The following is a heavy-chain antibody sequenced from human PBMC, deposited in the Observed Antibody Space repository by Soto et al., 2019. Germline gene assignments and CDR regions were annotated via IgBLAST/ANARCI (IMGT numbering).Heavy chain of an antibody. D-gene: IGHD2-2*01. J-gene: IGHJ6*02. Sequence: QVQLVESGGGVVQPGTSLRFSCAGSGFTFSAFAMHWVRQAPGKGLGWVALILSDGSNEAYADSVRGRFTISRDNSKNTLYLQMNSLGVEDTAVYYCARAMPGMDVWGQGTTVTVSS. V-gene: IGHV3-30-3*01. CDR1: GFTFSAFA. CDR3: ARAMPGMDV. CDR2: ILSDGSNE.